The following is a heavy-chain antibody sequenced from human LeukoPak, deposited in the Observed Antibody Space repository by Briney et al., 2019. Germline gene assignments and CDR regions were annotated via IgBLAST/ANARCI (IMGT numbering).Heavy chain of an antibody. V-gene: IGHV3-23*01. CDR1: GFTFSSYA. J-gene: IGHJ4*02. D-gene: IGHD6-19*01. CDR2: ISGSGDRA. Sequence: GGSLRLSCAASGFTFSSYALNWVRQAPGKGLEWVSAISGSGDRAYYADCVEGRFNLSRDNSKRIVSLQMNCLRAGHTGVLVCTKDYTPGLPVTGTAHSWGLGALVTVSS. CDR3: TKDYTPGLPVTGTAHS.